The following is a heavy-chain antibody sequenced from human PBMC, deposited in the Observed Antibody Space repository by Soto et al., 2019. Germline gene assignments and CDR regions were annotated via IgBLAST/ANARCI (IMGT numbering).Heavy chain of an antibody. D-gene: IGHD3-10*01. J-gene: IGHJ4*02. CDR1: GYNFTSYA. V-gene: IGHV1-3*01. CDR3: ARDRASGRLWFGELLGSVLAY. CDR2: IKAGNGNK. Sequence: GASVKVSCKAYGYNFTSYAMHWVRQPPVQSLEWMGWIKAGNGNKKYSQKFQGRVTITRDTSGSTAYMELSSLRSEDTAVYYCARDRASGRLWFGELLGSVLAYWGQGTLVNVSS.